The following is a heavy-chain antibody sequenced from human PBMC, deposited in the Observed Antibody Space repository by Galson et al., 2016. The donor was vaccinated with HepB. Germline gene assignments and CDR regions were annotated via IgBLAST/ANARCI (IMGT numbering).Heavy chain of an antibody. J-gene: IGHJ3*02. V-gene: IGHV1-8*01. D-gene: IGHD2-2*01. Sequence: SVKVSCKASGYTFTSYDINWVRQATGQGLEWMGWMNPNSGNTGYAQKFQGRVTMTRNTSISTAYMELSSLRSEDTAVYYCARGLGCSSTSCYQGYAFDIWGQGTMVTVSS. CDR3: ARGLGCSSTSCYQGYAFDI. CDR2: MNPNSGNT. CDR1: GYTFTSYD.